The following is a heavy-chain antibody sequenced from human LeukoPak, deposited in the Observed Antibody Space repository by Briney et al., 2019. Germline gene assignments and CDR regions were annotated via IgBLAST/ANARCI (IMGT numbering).Heavy chain of an antibody. CDR2: TLYDGTNK. Sequence: PGGSLRLSCAASGFTFSSYAMHWVRQAPGKGLEWVAGTLYDGTNKYYADSVKGRLTISRDNSKNTLYLQMNSLRAEDTAVYFCARAHYSSIWCYFDHWGQGTLVTVSS. D-gene: IGHD6-13*01. V-gene: IGHV3-33*05. J-gene: IGHJ4*02. CDR1: GFTFSSYA. CDR3: ARAHYSSIWCYFDH.